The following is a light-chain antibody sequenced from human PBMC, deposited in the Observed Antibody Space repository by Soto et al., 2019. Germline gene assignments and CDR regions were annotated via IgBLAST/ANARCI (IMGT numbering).Light chain of an antibody. J-gene: IGLJ2*01. CDR3: TSYTRSSTLV. Sequence: QSALTQPASVSGSPGQSITISCTGTSRDVGGYKYVSWYQQHPGKAPKLMIYDVTNRPSGVSNRFSGSKSGNTASLTISGLQAEDEADYYCTSYTRSSTLVFGGGTKLTVL. V-gene: IGLV2-14*01. CDR2: DVT. CDR1: SRDVGGYKY.